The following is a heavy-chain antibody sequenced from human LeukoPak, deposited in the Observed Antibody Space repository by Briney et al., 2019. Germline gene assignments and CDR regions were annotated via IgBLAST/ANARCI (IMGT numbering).Heavy chain of an antibody. CDR2: INHSGST. J-gene: IGHJ6*03. Sequence: SETLSLTCAVYGGSFSGYYWSWIRQPPGKGLEWIGEINHSGSTNYNPSLKSRVTISVDTPKNQFSLKLSSVTAADTAVYYCARVWSGYYFVVITDYYYYMDVWGKGTTVTVSS. CDR3: ARVWSGYYFVVITDYYYYMDV. CDR1: GGSFSGYY. V-gene: IGHV4-34*01. D-gene: IGHD3-3*01.